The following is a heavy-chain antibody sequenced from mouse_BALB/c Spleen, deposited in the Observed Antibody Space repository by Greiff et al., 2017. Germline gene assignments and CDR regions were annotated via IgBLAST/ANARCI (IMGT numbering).Heavy chain of an antibody. D-gene: IGHD1-2*01. CDR1: GFNIKDTY. V-gene: IGHV14-3*02. Sequence: EVQLQQSGAELVKPGASVKLSCTASGFNIKDTYMHWVKQRPEQGLEWIGRIDPANGNTKYDPKFQGKATITADTSSNTAYLQLSSLTSEDTAVYYCASGHYYGSSYAMDYWGQGTSVTVSS. J-gene: IGHJ4*01. CDR2: IDPANGNT. CDR3: ASGHYYGSSYAMDY.